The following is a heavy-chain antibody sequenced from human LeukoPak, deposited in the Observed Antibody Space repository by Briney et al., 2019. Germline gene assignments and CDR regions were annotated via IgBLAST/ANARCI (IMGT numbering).Heavy chain of an antibody. CDR2: IYYSGST. Sequence: SETLSLTCTASGGSISSYYWSWIRQPPGKGLEWIGYIYYSGSTNYNPSLKSRVTISVDTSKNQFSLKLSSVTAADTAVYYCARLGFGIVGATKIGYWGQGTLVTVSS. CDR3: ARLGFGIVGATKIGY. D-gene: IGHD1-26*01. V-gene: IGHV4-59*01. J-gene: IGHJ4*02. CDR1: GGSISSYY.